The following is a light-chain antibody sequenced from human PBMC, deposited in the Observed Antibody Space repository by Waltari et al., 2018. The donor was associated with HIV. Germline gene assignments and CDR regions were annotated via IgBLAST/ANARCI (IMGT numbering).Light chain of an antibody. CDR3: QQYNGWPRT. CDR2: GAS. V-gene: IGKV3-15*01. Sequence: EIVMTQSPATLSVSPGERVTLSCRASQNVITNLAWYQQKPGQAPSLLIYGASTRASGIPARFTGGGYGSDFTLTINSLQSEDCGLYYCQQYNGWPRTLGQGTKV. CDR1: QNVITN. J-gene: IGKJ1*01.